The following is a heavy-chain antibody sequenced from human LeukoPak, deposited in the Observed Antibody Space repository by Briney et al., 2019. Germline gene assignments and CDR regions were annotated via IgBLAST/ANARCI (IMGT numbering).Heavy chain of an antibody. CDR1: GYTLTELS. V-gene: IGHV1-24*01. Sequence: ASVKVSCKVSGYTLTELSMHWVRQAPGKGLEWMGGFDPEDGETIYAQKFQGGVTMTEDTSTDTAYMELSSLRSEDTAVYYCATDGRGGNMESFDYWGQGTLVTVSS. J-gene: IGHJ4*02. CDR3: ATDGRGGNMESFDY. D-gene: IGHD4-23*01. CDR2: FDPEDGET.